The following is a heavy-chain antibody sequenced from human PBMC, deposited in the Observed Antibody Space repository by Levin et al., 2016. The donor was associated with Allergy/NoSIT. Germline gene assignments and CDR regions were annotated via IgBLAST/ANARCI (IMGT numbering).Heavy chain of an antibody. D-gene: IGHD3-10*01. CDR3: ARVGGYYGSGSYYNFSPFDY. Sequence: WVRQAPGQGLEWMGGIIPIFGTANYAQKFQGRVTITADKSTSTAYMELSSLRSEDTAVYYCARVGGYYGSGSYYNFSPFDYWGQGTLVTVSS. J-gene: IGHJ4*02. V-gene: IGHV1-69*06. CDR2: IIPIFGTA.